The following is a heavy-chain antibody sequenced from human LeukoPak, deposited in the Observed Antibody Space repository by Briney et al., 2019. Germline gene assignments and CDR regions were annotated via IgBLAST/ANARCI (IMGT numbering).Heavy chain of an antibody. Sequence: PSETLSLTCAVSGYSIGSGYYWGWIRQPPGKGLEWIGSIYHSGSTYYNPSLKSRVTISVDTSKNQFSLKLSSVTAADTAVYYCARGSGTEVDYWGQGTLVTVSS. D-gene: IGHD1-14*01. CDR1: GYSIGSGYY. V-gene: IGHV4-38-2*01. CDR3: ARGSGTEVDY. J-gene: IGHJ4*02. CDR2: IYHSGST.